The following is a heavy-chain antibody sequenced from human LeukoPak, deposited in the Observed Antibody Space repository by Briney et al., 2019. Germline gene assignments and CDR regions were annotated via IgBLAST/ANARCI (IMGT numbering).Heavy chain of an antibody. V-gene: IGHV3-30*18. Sequence: GGSLRLSCAASGLTVSSDYLTWVRQAPGKGLEWVAVISYTGNTKYYVDSVKGRFTISRDNSKNTLYLQMNSLRAEDTAVYYCVKERDEYSSSSSDYWGQGTLVTVSS. CDR3: VKERDEYSSSSSDY. D-gene: IGHD6-6*01. J-gene: IGHJ4*02. CDR2: ISYTGNTK. CDR1: GLTVSSDY.